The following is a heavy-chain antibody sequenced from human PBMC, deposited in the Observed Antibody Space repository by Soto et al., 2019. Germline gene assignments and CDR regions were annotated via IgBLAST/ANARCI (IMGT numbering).Heavy chain of an antibody. J-gene: IGHJ4*02. D-gene: IGHD6-13*01. V-gene: IGHV1-2*02. CDR1: GYTFTDCY. CDR2: INPKSGGT. CDR3: VRDGLVSSARYYFDS. Sequence: WASVKVSCKASGYTFTDCYVHWVRQAPGQGLEWMGWINPKSGGTNIAQRFKGRVNMTRDMSISTVYMEMNRLKSDDTAVYYCVRDGLVSSARYYFDSWGQGTPVTVSS.